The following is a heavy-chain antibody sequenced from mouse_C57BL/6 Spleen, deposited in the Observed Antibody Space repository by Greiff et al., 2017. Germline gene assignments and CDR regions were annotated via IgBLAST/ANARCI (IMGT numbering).Heavy chain of an antibody. CDR1: GYTFTSYW. D-gene: IGHD2-3*01. V-gene: IGHV1-72*01. CDR2: IDPNSGGT. Sequence: QVQLQQPGAELVKPGASVKLSCKASGYTFTSYWMHWVKQRPGRGLEWIGRIDPNSGGTKYNEKFKSKATLTVDKPSSTAYMQLSSLPSEDAAVYYCARSGYSYYFDYWGQGTTLTVSS. CDR3: ARSGYSYYFDY. J-gene: IGHJ2*01.